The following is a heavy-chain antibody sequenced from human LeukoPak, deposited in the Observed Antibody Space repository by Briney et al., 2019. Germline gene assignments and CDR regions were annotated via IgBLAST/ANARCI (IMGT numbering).Heavy chain of an antibody. CDR3: ARGLRYFDWLFL. J-gene: IGHJ5*02. CDR2: IIPIFGTA. CDR1: GGTFSSYA. Sequence: ASVKVSCKASGGTFSSYAISWVRQAPGQGLEWMGGIIPIFGTANYAQKFQGRVTITADESTSTAYMELSSLRSEDTAVYYCARGLRYFDWLFLWGQGTLVTVSS. V-gene: IGHV1-69*01. D-gene: IGHD3-9*01.